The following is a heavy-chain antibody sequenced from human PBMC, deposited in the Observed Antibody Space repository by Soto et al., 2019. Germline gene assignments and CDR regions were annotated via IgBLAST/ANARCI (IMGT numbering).Heavy chain of an antibody. Sequence: QLVESGGGVVQPEKSLKLSCTASNFVFSVYSLHWVRQAPGKGLEWVALISYDGGNKYYADSVKGRFTISRDNSKNTLYLQINSLRREDAADYYCARYKDQYDFWGGTLDSWGQANLFTVSS. CDR2: ISYDGGNK. J-gene: IGHJ4*02. CDR3: ARYKDQYDFWGGTLDS. CDR1: NFVFSVYS. D-gene: IGHD3-3*01. V-gene: IGHV3-30-3*01.